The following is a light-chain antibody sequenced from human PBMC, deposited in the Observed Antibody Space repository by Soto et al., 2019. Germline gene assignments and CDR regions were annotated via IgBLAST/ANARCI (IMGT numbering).Light chain of an antibody. CDR3: AQGLATPFT. J-gene: IGKJ4*01. V-gene: IGKV2-28*01. CDR2: LGS. Sequence: EIVLTQSPLSLPVTPGEPASISCRSSRNLLHSNGYYYLDWYLQKPGQSPQLLIDLGSNRASGVPDRFSGSGSVTDFTLKISRVEAEDVGVYFCAQGLATPFTFGGGTKVEIK. CDR1: RNLLHSNGYYY.